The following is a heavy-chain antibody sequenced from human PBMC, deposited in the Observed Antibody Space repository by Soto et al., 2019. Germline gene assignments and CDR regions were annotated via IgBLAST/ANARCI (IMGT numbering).Heavy chain of an antibody. CDR2: ISARGGSL. D-gene: IGHD5-12*01. Sequence: EVQLLESGGGLVQPGGSLRLSCAASGFSFSSYAMVWVRQAPGKGLVWVSVISARGGSLYFADSVKGRFTISRDNSKNVLSLEMNSLRAEDTATYFWAKGSIEYSASVDNWGQGTLVVVSS. CDR1: GFSFSSYA. CDR3: AKGSIEYSASVDN. V-gene: IGHV3-23*01. J-gene: IGHJ4*02.